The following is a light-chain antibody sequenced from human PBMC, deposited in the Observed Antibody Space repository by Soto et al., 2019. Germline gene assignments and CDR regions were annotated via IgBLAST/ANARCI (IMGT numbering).Light chain of an antibody. CDR1: TSNIGSNY. CDR2: RNN. CDR3: ATWDDSLNGFYV. V-gene: IGLV1-47*01. Sequence: QSVLTQPPSASGTPGQGVTISCSGSTSNIGSNYVYWYQQLPGTAPKLLIYRNNQRPSRVPDRFSGSKSGTSASLAISGLRSDDEADYFCATWDDSLNGFYVFGTGTQLTVL. J-gene: IGLJ1*01.